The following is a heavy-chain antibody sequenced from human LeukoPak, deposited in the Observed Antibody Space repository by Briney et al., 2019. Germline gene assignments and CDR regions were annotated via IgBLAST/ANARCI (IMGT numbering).Heavy chain of an antibody. D-gene: IGHD3-10*01. CDR2: IYYSGST. J-gene: IGHJ6*02. V-gene: IGHV4-59*01. Sequence: PSETLSLTCTVSGGSISSYYWSWIRQPPGKGLEWIGYIYYSGSTNYNPSLKSRVTISVDTSKNQFSLKLSSVTAADTAVYYCARGRLDYGSGIHRYGMDVWGQGTTVTVSS. CDR3: ARGRLDYGSGIHRYGMDV. CDR1: GGSISSYY.